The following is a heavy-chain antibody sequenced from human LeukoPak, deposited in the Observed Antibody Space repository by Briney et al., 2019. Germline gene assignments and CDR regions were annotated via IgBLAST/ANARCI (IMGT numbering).Heavy chain of an antibody. J-gene: IGHJ6*02. V-gene: IGHV3-48*01. Sequence: QTGGSLRPSCAASGFTFSSCSMNWVRQAPGKGLEWVSYISSSSSTIYYADSVKGRFTISRDNAKNSLYLQMNSLRAEDTAVYYCARGLCSGGSCYSLTYYYYGMDVWGQGTTVTVSS. CDR2: ISSSSSTI. D-gene: IGHD2-15*01. CDR1: GFTFSSCS. CDR3: ARGLCSGGSCYSLTYYYYGMDV.